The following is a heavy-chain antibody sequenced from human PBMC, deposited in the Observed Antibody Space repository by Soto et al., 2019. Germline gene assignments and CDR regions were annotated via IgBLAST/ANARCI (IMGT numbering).Heavy chain of an antibody. V-gene: IGHV4-59*01. CDR1: GGSISSYY. CDR2: IYYSGST. D-gene: IGHD1-1*01. J-gene: IGHJ4*02. Sequence: SETLSLTCTVSGGSISSYYWSWIRQPPGKGLEWIGYIYYSGSTNYNPSLKSRVIISVDTSRNQFSLKLSSVTAADTAVYYCVRVGQLSFDDWGQGTLVTVSS. CDR3: VRVGQLSFDD.